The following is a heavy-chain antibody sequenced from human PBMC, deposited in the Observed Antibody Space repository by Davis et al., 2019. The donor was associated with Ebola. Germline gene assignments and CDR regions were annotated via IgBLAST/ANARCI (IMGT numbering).Heavy chain of an antibody. D-gene: IGHD6-19*01. J-gene: IGHJ1*01. CDR3: ASQGSLFGQWLVSYFQH. Sequence: SETLSLTCGVFGGSIDNSYWWSWVRQSPGKGLEWIGEIYHSGSTNYDPSLKRRVTMSVDKSKNQFSLKLRSVTAADTAVYYCASQGSLFGQWLVSYFQHWGQGTLVTVSS. V-gene: IGHV4-4*02. CDR2: IYHSGST. CDR1: GGSIDNSYW.